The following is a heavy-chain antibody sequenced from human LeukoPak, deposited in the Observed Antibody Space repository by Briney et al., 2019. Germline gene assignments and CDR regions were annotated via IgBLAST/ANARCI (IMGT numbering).Heavy chain of an antibody. CDR3: ARDKYQEQLVLGYYYYMDV. CDR1: GGSISSYY. Sequence: SETLSLTCTVSGGSISSYYWSWIRQPPGKGLEWIGYIYYSGSTNYNLSLKSRVTISVDMSKNQFSLKLSSVTAADTAVYYCARDKYQEQLVLGYYYYMDVWGKGTTVTVSS. D-gene: IGHD6-6*01. CDR2: IYYSGST. V-gene: IGHV4-59*12. J-gene: IGHJ6*03.